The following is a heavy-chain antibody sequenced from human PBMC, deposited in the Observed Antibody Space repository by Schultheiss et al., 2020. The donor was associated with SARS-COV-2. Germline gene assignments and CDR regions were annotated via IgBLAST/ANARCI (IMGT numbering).Heavy chain of an antibody. D-gene: IGHD6-19*01. CDR3: ARDYGGWSLDY. CDR1: GFTFSSYA. V-gene: IGHV3-30*04. J-gene: IGHJ4*02. CDR2: ISYDGSNK. Sequence: VGSLRLSCAASGFTFSSYAMHWVRQAPGKGLEWVAVISYDGSNKYYADSVKGRFTISRDNSKNTLYLQMNSLRAEDTAVYYCARDYGGWSLDYWGQGTLVTVSS.